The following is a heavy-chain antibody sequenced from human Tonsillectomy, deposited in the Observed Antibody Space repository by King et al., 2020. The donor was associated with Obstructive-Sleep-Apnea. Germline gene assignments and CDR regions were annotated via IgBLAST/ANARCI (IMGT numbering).Heavy chain of an antibody. J-gene: IGHJ4*02. CDR3: TRGLSTTTPAV. D-gene: IGHD4-17*01. V-gene: IGHV4-39*07. CDR1: GGSISTTNYY. CDR2: IFYTGTT. Sequence: QLQESGPGLVKPSETLSLTCTVSGGSISTTNYYWGWIRQPPGQGLEWIGNIFYTGTTYYNPSVKSRVTISVDTSKNQFSLKLNSTTAADTALYYCTRGLSTTTPAVWGQGTLVTVSS.